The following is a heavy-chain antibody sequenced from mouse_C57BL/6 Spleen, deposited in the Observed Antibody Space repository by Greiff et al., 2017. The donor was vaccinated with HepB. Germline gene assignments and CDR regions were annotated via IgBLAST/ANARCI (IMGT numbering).Heavy chain of an antibody. CDR1: GFTFSNYW. D-gene: IGHD1-1*01. CDR3: TFITTVVRYFDV. J-gene: IGHJ1*03. Sequence: EVKLEESGGGLVQPGGSMKLSCVASGFTFSNYWMNWVRQSPEKGLEWVAQIRLKSDNYATHYAESVKGRFTISRDDSKSSVYLQMNNLRAEDTGIYYCTFITTVVRYFDVWGTGTTVTVSS. V-gene: IGHV6-3*01. CDR2: IRLKSDNYAT.